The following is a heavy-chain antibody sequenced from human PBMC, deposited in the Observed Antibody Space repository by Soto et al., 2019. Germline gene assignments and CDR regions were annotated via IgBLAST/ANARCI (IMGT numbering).Heavy chain of an antibody. V-gene: IGHV3-48*01. CDR1: GFTFSSYI. CDR2: ISSSSSTI. Sequence: GGSLRLSCAASGFTFSSYIMNWVRQAPGKGLEWVSYISSSSSTIYYADSVKGRFTISRDNAKNSLYLQMNSLRAEDTAVYYCARDEGQPYGDYYYYYMDVWGKGTTVTVSS. CDR3: ARDEGQPYGDYYYYYMDV. D-gene: IGHD4-17*01. J-gene: IGHJ6*03.